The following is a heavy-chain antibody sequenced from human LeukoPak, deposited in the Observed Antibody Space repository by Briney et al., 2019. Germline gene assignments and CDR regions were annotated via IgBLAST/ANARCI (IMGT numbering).Heavy chain of an antibody. CDR3: AAPMYDSHAFDI. CDR2: IVVGSGNT. V-gene: IGHV1-58*01. D-gene: IGHD3-22*01. Sequence: SAKVSCKASGFTFTSSAVQWVRQARGQRLEWIGWIVVGSGNTNYAQKFQERVTITRDMSTSTAYMELSSLRSEDTAVYYCAAPMYDSHAFDIWGQGTMVTVSS. CDR1: GFTFTSSA. J-gene: IGHJ3*02.